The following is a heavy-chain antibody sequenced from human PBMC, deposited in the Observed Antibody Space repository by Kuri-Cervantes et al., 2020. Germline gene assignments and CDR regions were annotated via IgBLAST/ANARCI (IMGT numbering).Heavy chain of an antibody. V-gene: IGHV4-61*02. CDR1: GGSISSGSYY. CDR2: IYTSGST. D-gene: IGHD5-12*01. J-gene: IGHJ6*02. Sequence: SETLSLTCTVSGGSISSGSYYWSWIRQPAGKGLEWIGRIYTSGSTNYNPSLKSRVTISVDTSKNQFSLKPSSVTAADTAVYYCARLFSGYDSTYYYYYGMDVWGQGTTVTVSS. CDR3: ARLFSGYDSTYYYYYGMDV.